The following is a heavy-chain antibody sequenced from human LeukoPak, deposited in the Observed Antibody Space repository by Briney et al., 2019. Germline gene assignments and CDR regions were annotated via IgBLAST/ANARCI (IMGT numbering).Heavy chain of an antibody. CDR3: ARDTRGHILTGYSPFDY. Sequence: AASVKVSCKASGYTFTSYGISWVRQAPGQGFEWMGWISAYNGNTNYAQKLQGRVTMTTDTSTSTAYMELRSLRSDDTAVYYCARDTRGHILTGYSPFDYWGQGTLVTVSS. CDR2: ISAYNGNT. J-gene: IGHJ4*02. V-gene: IGHV1-18*01. CDR1: GYTFTSYG. D-gene: IGHD3-9*01.